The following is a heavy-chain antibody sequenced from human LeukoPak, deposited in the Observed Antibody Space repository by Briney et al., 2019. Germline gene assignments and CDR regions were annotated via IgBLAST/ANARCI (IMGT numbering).Heavy chain of an antibody. CDR2: INPSSGAT. J-gene: IGHJ4*02. Sequence: GASVKVSCKASGYTFTGYYIHWVRQAPGQGLQWMGWINPSSGATKYAQKFQDRFTMTSDTSISTAYMELISLTTDDTAVFYCARDMGRDNSGWYPYHDYWGQGTLVTVSS. CDR3: ARDMGRDNSGWYPYHDY. D-gene: IGHD6-19*01. V-gene: IGHV1-2*02. CDR1: GYTFTGYY.